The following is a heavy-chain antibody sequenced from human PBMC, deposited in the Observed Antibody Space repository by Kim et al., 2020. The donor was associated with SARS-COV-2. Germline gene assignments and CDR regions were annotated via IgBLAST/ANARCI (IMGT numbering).Heavy chain of an antibody. Sequence: GGSLRLSCTASDFTFSTYSMNWVRQAPGKGLEWVSSISRDSDYIFYADSVKGRFTISRDNAKKSMYLQMDRLRGEDTALYYWTTRFVGAPLDNWGQGALVTVSS. V-gene: IGHV3-21*01. J-gene: IGHJ4*02. D-gene: IGHD3-10*01. CDR1: DFTFSTYS. CDR3: TTRFVGAPLDN. CDR2: ISRDSDYI.